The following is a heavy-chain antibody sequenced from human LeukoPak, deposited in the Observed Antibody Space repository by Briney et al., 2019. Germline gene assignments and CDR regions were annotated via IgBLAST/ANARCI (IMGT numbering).Heavy chain of an antibody. CDR1: GYSISSGYY. J-gene: IGHJ4*02. Sequence: SETLSLTCTVSGYSISSGYYWGWIRQPPGKGLEWIGSIYHSGSTYYNPSLKSRVTISVDTSKNQFSLKLSSVTAADTAVYYCARISRITMVRGPPTFDYWGQGTLVTVSS. CDR2: IYHSGST. D-gene: IGHD3-10*01. V-gene: IGHV4-38-2*02. CDR3: ARISRITMVRGPPTFDY.